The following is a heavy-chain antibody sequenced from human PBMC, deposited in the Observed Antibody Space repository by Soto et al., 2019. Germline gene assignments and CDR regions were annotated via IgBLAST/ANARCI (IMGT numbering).Heavy chain of an antibody. CDR1: GFTFSSYA. D-gene: IGHD2-2*01. Sequence: GGSLRLSCSASGFTFSSYAMHWVRQAPGKGLEYVSAISSNGGSTYYADSVKGRFTISRDNSKNTLYLQMSSLRAEDTAVYYCAARHCSSTNCYYFDYWGQGTLVTVSS. V-gene: IGHV3-64D*08. CDR2: ISSNGGST. CDR3: AARHCSSTNCYYFDY. J-gene: IGHJ4*02.